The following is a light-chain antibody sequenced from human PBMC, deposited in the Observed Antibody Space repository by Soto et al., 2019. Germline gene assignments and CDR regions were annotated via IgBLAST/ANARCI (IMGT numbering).Light chain of an antibody. Sequence: DIQLTQSPSFLSASVGDRVTITCRASQTVSSYLVWYQQKPGKAPKVLITDASTLQSGVPSRFSGSGFGTEFTLTIRGLQPEDVATYYCQQLNNFVTFGLGTKVNI. CDR3: QQLNNFVT. J-gene: IGKJ3*01. V-gene: IGKV1-9*01. CDR1: QTVSSY. CDR2: DAS.